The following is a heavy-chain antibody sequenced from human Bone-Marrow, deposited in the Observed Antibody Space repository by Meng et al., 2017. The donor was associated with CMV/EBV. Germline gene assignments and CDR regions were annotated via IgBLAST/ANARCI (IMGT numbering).Heavy chain of an antibody. J-gene: IGHJ6*02. CDR1: GYTFTSYN. CDR2: INPSGGST. V-gene: IGHV1-46*01. CDR3: ARGGTTVTPYYYYGLKV. D-gene: IGHD4-11*01. Sequence: ASVKVSCKASGYTFTSYNMHWVRQAPGQGLEWMGIINPSGGSTNYAQKFQGRVTMTRDTSTSTGYMELCSLRPEDTAVYYCARGGTTVTPYYYYGLKVWGQGTTVTVSS.